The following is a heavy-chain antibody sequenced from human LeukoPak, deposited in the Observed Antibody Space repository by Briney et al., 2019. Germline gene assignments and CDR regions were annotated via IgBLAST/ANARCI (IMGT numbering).Heavy chain of an antibody. CDR1: GYIFAHNG. D-gene: IGHD5-24*01. V-gene: IGHV1-18*01. CDR2: ISAYNGDT. CDR3: ARGRDGYSFVDY. J-gene: IGHJ4*02. Sequence: VSVKVSCKTSGYIFAHNGISWVRQAPGQGPEWMGWISAYNGDTNYAQNFQGRVTMTRDTSTSTVYMELRSLRSDDTAVYYCARGRDGYSFVDYWGQGTLVTVSS.